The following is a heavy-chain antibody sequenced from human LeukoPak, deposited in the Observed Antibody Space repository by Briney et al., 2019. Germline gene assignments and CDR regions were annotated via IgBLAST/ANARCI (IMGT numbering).Heavy chain of an antibody. CDR1: GFTFSNYA. CDR3: ARDGFCSGGSCYSNQNWFDP. J-gene: IGHJ5*02. V-gene: IGHV3-64*01. CDR2: ISSNGGST. D-gene: IGHD2-15*01. Sequence: GGSLRLSCAASGFTFSNYAIHWVRQAPGKGLEYVSAISSNGGSTYYANSVKGRFTISRDNSKNTLYLQMGSLRAEDTAVYYCARDGFCSGGSCYSNQNWFDPWGQGTLVTVSS.